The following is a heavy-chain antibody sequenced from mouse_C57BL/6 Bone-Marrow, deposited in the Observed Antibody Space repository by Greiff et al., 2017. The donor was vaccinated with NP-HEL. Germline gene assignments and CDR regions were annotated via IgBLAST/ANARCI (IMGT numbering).Heavy chain of an antibody. J-gene: IGHJ1*03. V-gene: IGHV1-15*01. CDR1: GYTFTDYE. Sequence: VQLQESGAELVRPGASVTLSCKASGYTFTDYEMHWVKQTPVHGLEWIGAIDPETGGTAYNQKFKGKAILTADKSSSTAYMELRSLTSEDSAVYYCKKGGNGVWGTGTTVTVSA. CDR3: KKGGNGV. CDR2: IDPETGGT.